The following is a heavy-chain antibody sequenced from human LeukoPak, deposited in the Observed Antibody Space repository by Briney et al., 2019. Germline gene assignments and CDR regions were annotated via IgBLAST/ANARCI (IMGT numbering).Heavy chain of an antibody. CDR2: IYYSGST. D-gene: IGHD7-27*01. Sequence: PSETLSLTCSVSGGSMSSYYWSWIRQPPGKELQWIGCIYYSGSTNYSPSLKSRVTISVDTSKNQFSLKLSSVTAADTAVYYCATAPSRLGTYYYFDYWGQGILVTVSS. J-gene: IGHJ4*02. V-gene: IGHV4-59*01. CDR1: GGSMSSYY. CDR3: ATAPSRLGTYYYFDY.